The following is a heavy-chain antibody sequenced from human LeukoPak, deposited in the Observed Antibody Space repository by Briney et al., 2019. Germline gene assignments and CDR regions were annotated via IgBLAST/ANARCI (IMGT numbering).Heavy chain of an antibody. CDR2: ISSSSSTI. CDR3: ARSPYGSGSYYHYYYYYMDV. J-gene: IGHJ6*03. V-gene: IGHV3-48*01. Sequence: GGSLRLSCAASGFTFSSYSMNWVRQAPGKGLEWVSYISSSSSTIYYADSVKGRFTTSRDNAKNSLYLQMNSLRAEDTAVYYCARSPYGSGSYYHYYYYYMDVWGKGTTVTVSS. D-gene: IGHD3-10*01. CDR1: GFTFSSYS.